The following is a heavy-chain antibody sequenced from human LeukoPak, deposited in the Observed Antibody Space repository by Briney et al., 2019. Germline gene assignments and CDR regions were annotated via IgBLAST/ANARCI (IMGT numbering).Heavy chain of an antibody. CDR2: ISSSSSYI. D-gene: IGHD3-22*01. CDR3: ARDLSTYYYDSSARGEFDY. V-gene: IGHV3-21*01. J-gene: IGHJ4*02. Sequence: GGSLRLSCAASGFTFSSYSMNWVRQAPGKGLEWVSSISSSSSYIYYADSVKGRFTISRDNAKNSLYLQMNSLRAEDTAVYYCARDLSTYYYDSSARGEFDYWGQGTLVTVSS. CDR1: GFTFSSYS.